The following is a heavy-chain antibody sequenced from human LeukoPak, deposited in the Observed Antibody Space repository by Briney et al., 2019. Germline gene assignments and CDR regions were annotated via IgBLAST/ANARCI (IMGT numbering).Heavy chain of an antibody. CDR1: XTXW. V-gene: IGHV3-7*01. CDR2: IKKDGREK. J-gene: IGHJ4*02. Sequence: XTXWLXXXRQAXGKXLEWVANIKKDGREKNYVDSVEGRFTISRDNAKNSLYLQMNSLRAEDTAVYYCACGSGWLIDYWGQGTLVTVSS. CDR3: ACGSGWLIDY. D-gene: IGHD6-19*01.